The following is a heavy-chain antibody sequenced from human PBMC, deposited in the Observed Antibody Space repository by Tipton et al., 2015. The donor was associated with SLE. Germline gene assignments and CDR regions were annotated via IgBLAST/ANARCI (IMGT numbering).Heavy chain of an antibody. V-gene: IGHV4-38-2*02. CDR1: GYSISSGYY. J-gene: IGHJ4*02. CDR2: INHSGST. D-gene: IGHD4/OR15-4a*01. CDR3: ARGGARVPRGDY. Sequence: TLSLTCTVSGYSISSGYYWGWIRQPPGKGLEWIGEINHSGSTNYNPYLKSRLTISVDTSKNQFSLKLSSVTAADTAVYYCARGGARVPRGDYWGQGTLVTVSP.